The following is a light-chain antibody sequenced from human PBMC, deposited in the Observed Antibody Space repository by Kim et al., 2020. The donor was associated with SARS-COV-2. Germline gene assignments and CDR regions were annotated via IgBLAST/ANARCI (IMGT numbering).Light chain of an antibody. J-gene: IGKJ4*02. CDR3: QQYNNHSRT. CDR2: DAS. V-gene: IGKV1-5*01. Sequence: DIQMTQSPSTLSASVGDRVTITCQASQGISSYLDWYQQKPGKAPKLLIYDASSLESGVPSRFSGSGSGTEFTLTISSLQPEDIATYYCQQYNNHSRTFGEGTKVDIK. CDR1: QGISSY.